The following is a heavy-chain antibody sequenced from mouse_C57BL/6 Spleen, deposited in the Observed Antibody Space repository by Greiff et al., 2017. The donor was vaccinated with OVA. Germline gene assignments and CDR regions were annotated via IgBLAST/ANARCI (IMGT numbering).Heavy chain of an antibody. CDR1: GYTFTSYW. CDR3: ARRGNYGYAMDY. CDR2: INPSNGGT. V-gene: IGHV1-53*01. J-gene: IGHJ4*01. D-gene: IGHD2-1*01. Sequence: QVQLKQPGTELVKPGASVKLSCKASGYTFTSYWMHWVKQRPGQGLEWIGNINPSNGGTNYNEKFKSKATLTVDKSSSTAYMQLSSLTSEDSVVEYCARRGNYGYAMDYWGQGTSVTVSS.